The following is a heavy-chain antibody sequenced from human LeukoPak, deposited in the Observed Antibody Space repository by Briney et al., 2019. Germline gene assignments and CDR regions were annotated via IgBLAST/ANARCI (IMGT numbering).Heavy chain of an antibody. CDR3: ARDNGDYDGYFDL. D-gene: IGHD4-17*01. CDR1: GGSFSGYY. Sequence: MSSETLSLTCAVYGGSFSGYYWSWIHQPPGKGLEWIGEINHSGSTNYNPSLKSRVTISVDTSKNQFSLKLSSVTAADTAVYYCARDNGDYDGYFDLWGRGTLVTVSS. J-gene: IGHJ2*01. V-gene: IGHV4-34*01. CDR2: INHSGST.